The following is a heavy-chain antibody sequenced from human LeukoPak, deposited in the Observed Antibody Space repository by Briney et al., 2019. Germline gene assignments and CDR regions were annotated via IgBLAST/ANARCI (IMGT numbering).Heavy chain of an antibody. V-gene: IGHV1-2*02. CDR3: ALAPNYYDSSGYHDY. D-gene: IGHD3-22*01. CDR1: GYTFTCYY. J-gene: IGHJ4*02. Sequence: ASVKVSCKASGYTFTCYYMHWVRQAPGQGLEWMGWINPNSGGTNYAQKFQGRVTMTRDTSISTAYMELSRLRSDDTAVYYCALAPNYYDSSGYHDYWGQGTLVTVSS. CDR2: INPNSGGT.